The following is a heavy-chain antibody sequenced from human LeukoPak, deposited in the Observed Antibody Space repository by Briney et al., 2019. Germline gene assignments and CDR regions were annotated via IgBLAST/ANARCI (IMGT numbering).Heavy chain of an antibody. Sequence: GESLKISCKGSGYTFTSYWIGWVRQMPGKGLEWMGVIYPSDSDSRYSSSFQGQVTISADKSISTAYLQWSSLKASDTAMYYCARSFCSGGSCYSPDYWGQGTLVTVSS. J-gene: IGHJ4*02. D-gene: IGHD2-15*01. CDR1: GYTFTSYW. CDR2: IYPSDSDS. V-gene: IGHV5-51*01. CDR3: ARSFCSGGSCYSPDY.